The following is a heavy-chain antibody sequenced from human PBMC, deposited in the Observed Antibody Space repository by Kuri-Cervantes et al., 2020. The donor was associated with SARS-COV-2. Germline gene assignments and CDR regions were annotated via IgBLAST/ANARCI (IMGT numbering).Heavy chain of an antibody. CDR2: VRGKANNYAT. V-gene: IGHV3-73*01. J-gene: IGHJ6*03. Sequence: GESLKISCEVSGFLFSASAIHWVRQASGKGLEWVGRVRGKANNYATAYAASVRGRFTISRDNAKNSLYLQMNSLRAEDTAVYYCASSSSWYLSYGKYYYYMDVWGKGTTVTVSS. D-gene: IGHD6-13*01. CDR3: ASSSSWYLSYGKYYYYMDV. CDR1: GFLFSASA.